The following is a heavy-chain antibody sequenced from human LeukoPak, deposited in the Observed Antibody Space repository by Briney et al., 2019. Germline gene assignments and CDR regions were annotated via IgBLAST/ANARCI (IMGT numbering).Heavy chain of an antibody. CDR2: ISYDGSNK. CDR3: ARVDYYDSSASVYYYYGMDV. J-gene: IGHJ6*02. D-gene: IGHD3-22*01. Sequence: GGSLRLSCAASGCTFSSYAMHWVRQAPGKGLEWVAVISYDGSNKYYADSVKGRFTISRDNSKNTLYLQMNSLRAEDTAVYYCARVDYYDSSASVYYYYGMDVWGQGTTVTVSS. CDR1: GCTFSSYA. V-gene: IGHV3-30*04.